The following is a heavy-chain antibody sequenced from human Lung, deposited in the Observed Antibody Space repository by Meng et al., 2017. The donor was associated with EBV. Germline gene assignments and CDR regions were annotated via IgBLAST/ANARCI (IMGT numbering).Heavy chain of an antibody. CDR1: GYTFTSYA. CDR2: IDPNTGNP. V-gene: IGHV7-4-1*02. CDR3: ARDSPLDGYSLLDY. D-gene: IGHD5-24*01. Sequence: QVRLVQSGAELKQAGASVKVSCRPSGYTFTSYAINWVRQAPGQGPDWMGWIDPNTGNPTYDQGFTGRFVFSLDTSVSTAYLQINSLRADDTAVYYCARDSPLDGYSLLDYWGQGTLVTVSS. J-gene: IGHJ4*02.